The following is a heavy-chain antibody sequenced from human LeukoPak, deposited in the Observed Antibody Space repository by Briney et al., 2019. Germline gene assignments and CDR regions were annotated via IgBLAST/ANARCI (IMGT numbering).Heavy chain of an antibody. V-gene: IGHV4-4*07. CDR3: ARDRLELRSYYYYYMDV. D-gene: IGHD1-7*01. CDR1: GGSISSYY. J-gene: IGHJ6*03. CDR2: IYTSGST. Sequence: PSETLSLTCTVSGGSISSYYWSWIRQPAGKGLEWIGRIYTSGSTNYNPSLKSRVTMSVDTSKNQFSLKLSSVTAADTAVYYCARDRLELRSYYYYYMDVWGKGNTVTVSS.